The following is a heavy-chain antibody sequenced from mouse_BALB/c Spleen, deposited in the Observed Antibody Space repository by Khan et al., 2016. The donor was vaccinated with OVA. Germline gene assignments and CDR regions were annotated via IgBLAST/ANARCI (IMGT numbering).Heavy chain of an antibody. V-gene: IGHV2-6*02. J-gene: IGHJ4*01. CDR2: IWSDGFT. CDR3: VRGMYYFGSRYMVY. D-gene: IGHD1-1*01. CDR1: GFSLTSYG. Sequence: QVQLKESGPGLVAPSQSLSITCTVSGFSLTSYGVHWVRQPPGKGLEWLVVIWSDGFTTYNSTPKSRQSISNDNSESQVFLNLKRIQTGDTAMYYCVRGMYYFGSRYMVYWDQGTSVTNSS.